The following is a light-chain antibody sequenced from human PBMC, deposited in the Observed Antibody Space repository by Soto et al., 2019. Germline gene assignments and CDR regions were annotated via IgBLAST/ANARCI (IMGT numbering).Light chain of an antibody. CDR2: GAS. CDR3: QQYNNWPPRT. V-gene: IGKV3-15*01. Sequence: EIVMTQSPGTLSVSPGERATLSCRASQSVSSDLAWYQQKPSQAPRLLIYGASTRATGIPARFSGSGSGTEFTLTISSLQSEDFAVYYCQQYNNWPPRTFGQGTKVEIK. CDR1: QSVSSD. J-gene: IGKJ1*01.